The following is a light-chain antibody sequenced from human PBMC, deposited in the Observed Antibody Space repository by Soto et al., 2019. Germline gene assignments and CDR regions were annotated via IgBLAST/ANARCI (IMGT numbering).Light chain of an antibody. V-gene: IGKV1-5*01. CDR2: DAS. J-gene: IGKJ2*01. CDR1: QDIGNF. CDR3: QQHDDYSHAT. Sequence: DVQMTQSPSTLSASVGDRVTISCRTSQDIGNFLAWYQHKPGKAPKLLIYDASTLQTGVPSSFRASGFGTEFTLTISGLQPDDIATYYCQQHDDYSHATFGQGTKFEIK.